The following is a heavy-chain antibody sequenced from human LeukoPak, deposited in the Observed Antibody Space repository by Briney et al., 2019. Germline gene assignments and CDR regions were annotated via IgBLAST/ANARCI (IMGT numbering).Heavy chain of an antibody. CDR1: GDTFIPYT. J-gene: IGHJ4*02. Sequence: SVKVSCKASGDTFIPYTFSWVRQAPGQGLEWIGRIIPSLDVANYAQKFQGRVTITADESTSTAYMELRSLRSEDTAVYYCARDMIGGSPTGGGDGFDYWGQGTLVTVSS. V-gene: IGHV1-69*04. D-gene: IGHD2-21*01. CDR2: IIPSLDVA. CDR3: ARDMIGGSPTGGGDGFDY.